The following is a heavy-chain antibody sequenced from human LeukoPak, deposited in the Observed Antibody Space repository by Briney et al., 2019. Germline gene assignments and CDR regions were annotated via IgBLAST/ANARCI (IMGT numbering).Heavy chain of an antibody. CDR2: INHSGST. J-gene: IGHJ2*01. D-gene: IGHD2-2*01. CDR1: GGSFSGYY. Sequence: SETLSLTCAVYGGSFSGYYWSWIRQPPGKGLEWIGEINHSGSTNYNPSLKSRVTISVDTSKNQFSLKLSSVTAADTAVYYCARGVGAPAAILRRWYFGLWGRGTLVTVSS. V-gene: IGHV4-34*01. CDR3: ARGVGAPAAILRRWYFGL.